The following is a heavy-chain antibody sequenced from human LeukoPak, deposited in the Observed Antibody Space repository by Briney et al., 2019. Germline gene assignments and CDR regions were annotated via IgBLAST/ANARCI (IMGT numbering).Heavy chain of an antibody. CDR2: ISGSGGST. CDR1: GFTFSSYA. CDR3: AKELWSPSTLYGMDV. V-gene: IGHV3-23*01. J-gene: IGHJ6*02. D-gene: IGHD3-10*01. Sequence: GESLKISCAASGFTFSSYAMSWVRQAPGKGLEWVSVISGSGGSTYYADSVKGRFTISRDNSKNTLYLQMNSLRAEDTAAYYCAKELWSPSTLYGMDVWGQGTTVTVSS.